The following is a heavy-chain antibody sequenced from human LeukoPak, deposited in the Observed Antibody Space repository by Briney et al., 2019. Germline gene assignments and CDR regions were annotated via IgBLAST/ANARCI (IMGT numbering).Heavy chain of an antibody. CDR1: GGSFSGYY. D-gene: IGHD2-15*01. Sequence: SATLSLTCAVYGGSFSGYYWSWIRQPPGKGLEWIGEINHSGSTNYNPSLKSRVTISVDTSKNQFSLKLSSVTAADTAMYYCARGSTDGYCSGGSCYSTSNWFDPWGQGTLVTVSS. CDR2: INHSGST. J-gene: IGHJ5*02. V-gene: IGHV4-34*01. CDR3: ARGSTDGYCSGGSCYSTSNWFDP.